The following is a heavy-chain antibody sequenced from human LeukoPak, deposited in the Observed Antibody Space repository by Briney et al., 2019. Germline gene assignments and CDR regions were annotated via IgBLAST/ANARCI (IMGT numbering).Heavy chain of an antibody. D-gene: IGHD3-10*01. V-gene: IGHV3-23*01. CDR3: AKDHMVRGVLDY. J-gene: IGHJ4*02. CDR2: ISGSGGST. CDR1: GFTFSSYA. Sequence: PGGSLGLSCAASGFTFSSYAMSWVRQAPGKGLEWVSAISGSGGSTYYADSVKGRFTISRDNSKNTLYLQMNSLRAEDTAVYYCAKDHMVRGVLDYWGQGTPVTVSS.